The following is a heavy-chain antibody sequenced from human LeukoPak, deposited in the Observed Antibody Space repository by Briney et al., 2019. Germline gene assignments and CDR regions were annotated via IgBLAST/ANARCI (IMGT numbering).Heavy chain of an antibody. CDR3: AALGYGDYSY. Sequence: ASVKVSCKASGYTFNNHYMYWVRQAPGQGLEWMGVINPSGGSTSYAQKFQGRVTMTRDTSTSTVYMELSSLRSEDTAVYYCAALGYGDYSYWGQGTLVTVSS. V-gene: IGHV1-46*02. CDR2: INPSGGST. J-gene: IGHJ4*02. CDR1: GYTFNNHY. D-gene: IGHD4-17*01.